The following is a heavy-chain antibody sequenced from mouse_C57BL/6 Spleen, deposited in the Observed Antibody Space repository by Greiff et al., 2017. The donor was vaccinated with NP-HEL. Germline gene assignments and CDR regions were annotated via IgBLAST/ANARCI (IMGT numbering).Heavy chain of an antibody. CDR2: IYPGDGDT. D-gene: IGHD1-1*02. Sequence: QVQLQQSGPELVKPGASVKISCKASGYAFSSSWMNWVKQRPGKGLEWIGRIYPGDGDTNYNGKFKGKATLTADKSSSTAYMQLSSLTSEDSAVYFCAGSGGWGFDYWGQGTTLTVSS. J-gene: IGHJ2*01. CDR1: GYAFSSSW. V-gene: IGHV1-82*01. CDR3: AGSGGWGFDY.